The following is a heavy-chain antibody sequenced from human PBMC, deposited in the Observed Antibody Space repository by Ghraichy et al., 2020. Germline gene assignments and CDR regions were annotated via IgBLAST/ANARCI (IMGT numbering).Heavy chain of an antibody. J-gene: IGHJ4*02. CDR3: ARESTIFGDFDY. V-gene: IGHV3-21*01. D-gene: IGHD3-3*01. Sequence: GASLRLSCAASGFTFSSYSMNWVRQAPGKGLEWVSSISSSSSYIYYADSVKGRFTISRDNAKNSLYLQMNSLRAEDTAVYYCARESTIFGDFDYWGQGTLVTVSS. CDR1: GFTFSSYS. CDR2: ISSSSSYI.